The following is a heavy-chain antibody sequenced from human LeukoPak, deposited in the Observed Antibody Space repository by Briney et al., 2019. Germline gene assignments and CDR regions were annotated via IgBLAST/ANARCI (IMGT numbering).Heavy chain of an antibody. CDR2: IYYSGST. CDR3: ASYAGIVGAGNAFDI. V-gene: IGHV4-61*08. Sequence: SETLSLTCTVSDYSISSGYGYYWSWIRQPPGRGLEWIGYIYYSGSTNYNPSLKSRVTISVDTSKNQFSLKLSSVTAADTAVYYCASYAGIVGAGNAFDIWGQGTMVTVSS. J-gene: IGHJ3*02. CDR1: DYSISSGYGYY. D-gene: IGHD1-26*01.